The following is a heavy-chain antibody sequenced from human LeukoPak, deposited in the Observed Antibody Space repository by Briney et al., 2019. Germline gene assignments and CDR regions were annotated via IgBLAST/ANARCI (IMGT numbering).Heavy chain of an antibody. D-gene: IGHD2-15*01. CDR2: IWYDGSNK. CDR3: ARDMGYCSGGSCYSGGFDY. J-gene: IGHJ4*02. Sequence: GGSLRLSCAASGFTFSSYGMHWVRQAPGKGLEWVAVIWYDGSNKYYADSVKGRFTISRDNSKNTLYLQMNSLRAEDTAVYYCARDMGYCSGGSCYSGGFDYWGQGTQVTVSS. V-gene: IGHV3-33*01. CDR1: GFTFSSYG.